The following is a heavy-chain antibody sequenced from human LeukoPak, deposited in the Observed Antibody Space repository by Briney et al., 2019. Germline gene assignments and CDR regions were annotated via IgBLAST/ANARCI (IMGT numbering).Heavy chain of an antibody. D-gene: IGHD1-26*01. J-gene: IGHJ5*02. CDR1: GFTVNSND. Sequence: GGSLRLSCAASGFTVNSNDMSWVRQAPGKGLERGSVISSDGRTYYADSVKGRFTISRDNSKNTLDLQMNSLRVEDTAVYYCAKEEARWEWFDPWGQGTLVTVSS. CDR2: ISSDGRT. V-gene: IGHV3-66*01. CDR3: AKEEARWEWFDP.